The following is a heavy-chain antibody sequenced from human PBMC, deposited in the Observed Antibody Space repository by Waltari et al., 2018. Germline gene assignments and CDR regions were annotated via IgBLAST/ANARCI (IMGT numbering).Heavy chain of an antibody. D-gene: IGHD5-12*01. J-gene: IGHJ3*01. Sequence: QLQLQESGPRLVRPSETLSLICRVSGVSITSNRHYWAWIRQSPGQGLEWMGTVSYSGTTYISPSLKRRVSVSRDTSKNQVSLILGSVTAADMAVYYCATYIGASVGTAAFDVWGQGTMVTVSS. CDR3: ATYIGASVGTAAFDV. V-gene: IGHV4-39*01. CDR1: GVSITSNRHY. CDR2: VSYSGTT.